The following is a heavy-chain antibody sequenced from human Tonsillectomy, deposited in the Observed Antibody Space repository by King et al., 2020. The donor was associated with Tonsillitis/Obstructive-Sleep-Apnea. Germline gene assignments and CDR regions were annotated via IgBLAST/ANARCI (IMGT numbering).Heavy chain of an antibody. Sequence: QLVQSGAEVKKPGSSVKVSCKASGGTFSSYAISWVRQAPGQGLEWMGRIIPILGIANYAQRFQGRVTITADKSTSTAYMELSSLRSEDTAMYYCARAVDTTTYYYYYYMDVWGKGTPVTVSS. V-gene: IGHV1-69*04. J-gene: IGHJ6*03. D-gene: IGHD5-18*01. CDR1: GGTFSSYA. CDR3: ARAVDTTTYYYYYYMDV. CDR2: IIPILGIA.